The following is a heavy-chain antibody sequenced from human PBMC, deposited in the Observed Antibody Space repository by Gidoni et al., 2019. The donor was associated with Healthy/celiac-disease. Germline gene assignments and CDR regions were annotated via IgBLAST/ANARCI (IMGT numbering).Heavy chain of an antibody. V-gene: IGHV3-23*01. CDR2: ISGSGGST. CDR3: ANGVEWYYDFWSGELPKYYFDY. CDR1: GFTFSSYA. Sequence: EVQLLESGGGLVQPGGSLRLSCAASGFTFSSYAMSWVRQAPGKGLECVSAISGSGGSTYYADSVKGRFTISRDNSKNTLYLQMNSLRAEDTAVYYCANGVEWYYDFWSGELPKYYFDYWGQGTLVTVSS. D-gene: IGHD3-3*01. J-gene: IGHJ4*02.